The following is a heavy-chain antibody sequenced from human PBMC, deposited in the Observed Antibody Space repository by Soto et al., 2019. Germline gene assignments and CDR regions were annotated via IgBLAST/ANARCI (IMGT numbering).Heavy chain of an antibody. CDR3: ARDPRRGDTAFRRSPCGMDV. CDR1: GFTFSSYA. D-gene: IGHD5-18*01. V-gene: IGHV3-30-3*01. Sequence: GSLRLCCAASGFTFSSYAMHWVRQAPGKGLEWVAVISYDGSNKYYADSVKGRFTISRDNSKNTLYLQMNSLRAEDTAVYYCARDPRRGDTAFRRSPCGMDVSGQGTTVTVSS. J-gene: IGHJ6*02. CDR2: ISYDGSNK.